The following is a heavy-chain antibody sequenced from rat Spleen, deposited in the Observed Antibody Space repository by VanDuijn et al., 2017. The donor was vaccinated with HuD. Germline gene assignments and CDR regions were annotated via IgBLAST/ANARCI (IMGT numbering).Heavy chain of an antibody. CDR2: IWGDGST. Sequence: QVRLKESGPGLVQPSQTLSLTCTVSGFSLISYAVNWVRQPPGKGLDWMGGIWGDGSTNYNSALKSRLSISRDTSKSQVFLKMNSLQTDDTGTYYCTIHPRYWGQGVMVTVSS. CDR1: GFSLISYA. V-gene: IGHV2-13*01. J-gene: IGHJ2*01. D-gene: IGHD3-1*01. CDR3: TIHPRY.